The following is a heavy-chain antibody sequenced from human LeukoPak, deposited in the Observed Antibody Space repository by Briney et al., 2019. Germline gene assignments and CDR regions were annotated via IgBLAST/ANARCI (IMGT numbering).Heavy chain of an antibody. Sequence: GGSLRLSCAASGFTFIGYGMHWVRQAPGKGLEWVAFIPYDGSNKYYADSVKGRLTISRDNAKNSLYLQMNSLRAEDTALYYCARSPRGVFDYWGQGTLVTVSS. D-gene: IGHD3-10*01. CDR1: GFTFIGYG. V-gene: IGHV3-30*02. J-gene: IGHJ4*02. CDR3: ARSPRGVFDY. CDR2: IPYDGSNK.